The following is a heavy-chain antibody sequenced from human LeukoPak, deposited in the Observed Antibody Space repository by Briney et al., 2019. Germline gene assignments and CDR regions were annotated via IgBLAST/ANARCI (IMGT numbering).Heavy chain of an antibody. J-gene: IGHJ5*02. D-gene: IGHD2-2*01. V-gene: IGHV1-8*01. CDR2: MNPNSGNT. Sequence: ASVKVSCKASGYTFTSYDINWVRQATGQGLEWMGWMNPNSGNTGYAQKFQGRVTMTRNTSISTAYMELSSLRSEDTAVYYCARAARGYCSSTSCKRWFDPWGQGTLVTASS. CDR3: ARAARGYCSSTSCKRWFDP. CDR1: GYTFTSYD.